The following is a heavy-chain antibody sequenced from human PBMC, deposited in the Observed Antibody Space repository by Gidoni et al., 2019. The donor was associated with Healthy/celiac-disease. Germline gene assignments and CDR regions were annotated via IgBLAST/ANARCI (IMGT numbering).Heavy chain of an antibody. J-gene: IGHJ3*02. CDR3: ARGTMMGAFDI. V-gene: IGHV4-30-2*01. CDR2: IYHSGST. D-gene: IGHD3-22*01. CDR1: GGSISSGGYS. Sequence: QLQLQESGSRLVKPSQTLSLTCAVSGGSISSGGYSWSWIRQPPGKGLEWIGYIYHSGSTYYNPSLKSRVTISVDRSKNQFSLKLSSVTAADTAVYYCARGTMMGAFDIWGQGTMVTVSS.